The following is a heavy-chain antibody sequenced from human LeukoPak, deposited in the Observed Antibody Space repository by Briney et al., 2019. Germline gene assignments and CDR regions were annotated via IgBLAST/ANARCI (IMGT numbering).Heavy chain of an antibody. CDR1: GYTFTSYY. V-gene: IGHV1-46*01. J-gene: IGHJ6*03. Sequence: ASVKVSCKASGYTFTSYYMHWVRQAPGQGLEWMGIINPSGGSTSYAQKFQGRVTITRNTSISTAYMELSSLRSEDTAVYYCASLEENDVDYYYYMDVWGKGTTVTVSS. D-gene: IGHD3-3*01. CDR2: INPSGGST. CDR3: ASLEENDVDYYYYMDV.